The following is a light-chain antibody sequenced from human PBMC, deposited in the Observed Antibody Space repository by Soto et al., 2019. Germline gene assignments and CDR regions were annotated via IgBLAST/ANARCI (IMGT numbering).Light chain of an antibody. CDR3: SSYTSSSTLGV. V-gene: IGLV2-14*01. CDR2: EVS. CDR1: SSDVGGYNY. Sequence: QSARTQPASVSGSPGQSITNSCTGTSSDVGGYNYVSWYQQHPGKAPKLMIYEVSNRPSGVSNRFSGSKSGNTASLTISGLQAEDEADYYCSSYTSSSTLGVFGGATKVTVL. J-gene: IGLJ2*01.